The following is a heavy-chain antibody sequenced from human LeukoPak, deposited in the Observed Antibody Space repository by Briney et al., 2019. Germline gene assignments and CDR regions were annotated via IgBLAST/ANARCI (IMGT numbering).Heavy chain of an antibody. V-gene: IGHV4-34*01. D-gene: IGHD3-10*01. CDR3: ATTYPMGSRGWFDP. Sequence: SETLSLTCAVYGGSFSGYYWSWIRQPPGKGLEWIGEINHSGSTNYNPSLKSRVTISVDTSKNQFSLKLSSVTAADTAVYYCATTYPMGSRGWFDPWGQGTLVTASS. CDR1: GGSFSGYY. CDR2: INHSGST. J-gene: IGHJ5*02.